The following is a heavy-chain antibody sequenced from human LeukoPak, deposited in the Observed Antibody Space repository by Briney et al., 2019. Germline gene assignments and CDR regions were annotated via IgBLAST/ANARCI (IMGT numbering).Heavy chain of an antibody. CDR3: ARDMGGRSYYYMDV. CDR2: INPNSGGT. D-gene: IGHD1-26*01. CDR1: GYTFTGYY. Sequence: ASVKVSCKASGYTFTGYYMHWVRQAPGQGLEWMGWINPNSGGTNYAQKFQGRVTMTRDTSISTAYMELSRLRSDDTAVYYCARDMGGRSYYYMDVWGKGTTVTVSS. V-gene: IGHV1-2*02. J-gene: IGHJ6*03.